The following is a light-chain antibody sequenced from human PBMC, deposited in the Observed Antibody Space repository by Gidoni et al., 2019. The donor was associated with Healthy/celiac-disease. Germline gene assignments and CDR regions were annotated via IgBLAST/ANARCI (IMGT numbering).Light chain of an antibody. CDR3: QQYDNVPPYGT. J-gene: IGKJ1*01. CDR1: QDISNS. CDR2: DAS. Sequence: DNQMTQSPSSLSASVGDRVTIPCQARQDISNSLNWYQQKPGKAHKLLIYDASNLETGVPSRFSGSGSGTDFTFTISSLQPEDIATYYCQQYDNVPPYGTFGQGTKVEIK. V-gene: IGKV1-33*01.